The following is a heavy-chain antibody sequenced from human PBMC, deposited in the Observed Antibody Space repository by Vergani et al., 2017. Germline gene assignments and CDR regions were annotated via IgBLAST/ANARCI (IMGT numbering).Heavy chain of an antibody. CDR3: ASVDFDWSIPPP. J-gene: IGHJ5*02. V-gene: IGHV1-69*12. D-gene: IGHD3-9*01. Sequence: QVQLVQSGAEVKKPGSSVKVSCKASVGTFISYAISWVRQAPGQGLEWLGGIIPIFGTATYAQKFQGRVTITADESTGTAYMELSSRRSEDTAVNYCASVDFDWSIPPPWGQGTLVTVSS. CDR2: IIPIFGTA. CDR1: VGTFISYA.